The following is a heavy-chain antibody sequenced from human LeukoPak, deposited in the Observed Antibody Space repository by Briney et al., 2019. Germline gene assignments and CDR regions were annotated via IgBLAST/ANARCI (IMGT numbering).Heavy chain of an antibody. J-gene: IGHJ5*02. CDR2: ISSGSSFI. Sequence: GGSLRLSCAASGFTFGSYAMNWVRQALGKGLEWVSYISSGSSFIYYADSVKGRFTISRDNAKNSLYLQMNSLRAEDTAIYYCARDQGGERWFDRWGQGTLVTVSS. CDR1: GFTFGSYA. V-gene: IGHV3-21*01. D-gene: IGHD3-16*01. CDR3: ARDQGGERWFDR.